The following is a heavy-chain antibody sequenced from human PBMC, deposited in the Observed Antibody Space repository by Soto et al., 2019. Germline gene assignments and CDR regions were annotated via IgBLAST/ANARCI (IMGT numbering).Heavy chain of an antibody. J-gene: IGHJ3*02. D-gene: IGHD1-26*01. Sequence: QVQLVESGGGVVQPGRSLRLSCAASGFTFSSYGMHWVRQAPGKGLEWVAVISYDGSNKYYADSVKGRFTISRDNSKNTLYLQMNSRRAEDTAVYYCAKLPWDGNAFDIWGQGTMVTVSS. CDR2: ISYDGSNK. CDR1: GFTFSSYG. V-gene: IGHV3-30*18. CDR3: AKLPWDGNAFDI.